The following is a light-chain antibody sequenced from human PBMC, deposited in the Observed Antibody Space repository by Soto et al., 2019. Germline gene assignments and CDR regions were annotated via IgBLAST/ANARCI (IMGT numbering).Light chain of an antibody. Sequence: VITQSLATPSLSPRERAPLSCRASQSVTSNLAWYQQKPGKTPRLLIYATSTRASGIPDRFSGSGSGTDFTLTISILEHEDFAVYYCQQYGSSLVTFGQGTKVDI. CDR1: QSVTSN. CDR3: QQYGSSLVT. V-gene: IGKV3-20*01. CDR2: ATS. J-gene: IGKJ1*01.